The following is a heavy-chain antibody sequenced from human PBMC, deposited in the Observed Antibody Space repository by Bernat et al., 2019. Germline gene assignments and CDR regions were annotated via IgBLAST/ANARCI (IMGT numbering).Heavy chain of an antibody. V-gene: IGHV3-30*18. Sequence: VQLVESGGGVVQPGRSLRLSCAASGFTFSSYGMHWVRQAPGKGLEWVAVISYDGSNKYYADSVKGRFTISRDNSKNTLYLQMNSLRAEDTAVYYCAKDLRFLEWLFPYYWGQGTLVTVSS. CDR3: AKDLRFLEWLFPYY. D-gene: IGHD3-3*01. CDR2: ISYDGSNK. CDR1: GFTFSSYG. J-gene: IGHJ4*02.